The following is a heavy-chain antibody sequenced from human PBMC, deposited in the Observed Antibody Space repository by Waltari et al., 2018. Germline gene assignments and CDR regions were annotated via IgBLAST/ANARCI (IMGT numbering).Heavy chain of an antibody. CDR1: GGSFNDYF. CDR2: SHHSGYT. J-gene: IGHJ4*02. CDR3: ARGLIYCSSGSCVGY. D-gene: IGHD2-15*01. V-gene: IGHV4-34*01. Sequence: QGQLQQWGAGLLQPSETLSLTCTVHGGSFNDYFWTWIRQAPGKGLEWIGESHHSGYTNYNPSLKSRVSISVDTSKREFSLKMTSVTAADTAMYYCARGLIYCSSGSCVGYWGQGTLVTVSS.